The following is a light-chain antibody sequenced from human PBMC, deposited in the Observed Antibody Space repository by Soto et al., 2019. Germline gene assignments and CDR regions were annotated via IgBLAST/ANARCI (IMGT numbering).Light chain of an antibody. CDR1: QSLSSSQ. CDR2: DAS. Sequence: EIVLTQSPGTLSLSPGERATLSCRASQSLSSSQLAWYQQKPGQAPRLLIHDASSRATSISDRFTGSGSGTDFTLTITTLEPEDFAVYHCQQYGSSPRTFGLGTKVDIK. V-gene: IGKV3-20*01. J-gene: IGKJ1*01. CDR3: QQYGSSPRT.